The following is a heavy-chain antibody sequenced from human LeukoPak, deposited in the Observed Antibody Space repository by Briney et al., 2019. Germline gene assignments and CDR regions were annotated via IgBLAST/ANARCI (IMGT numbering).Heavy chain of an antibody. CDR3: ASYPIIAAAGGIDY. D-gene: IGHD6-13*01. Sequence: GGSLRLSCAASGFTFSSYWMHWVRQAPGKGLVWVSRINTDGSSTSYADSVKGRFTISRDNAKNSLYLQMNSLRAEDTAVYYCASYPIIAAAGGIDYWGQGTLVTVSS. J-gene: IGHJ4*02. CDR1: GFTFSSYW. V-gene: IGHV3-74*01. CDR2: INTDGSST.